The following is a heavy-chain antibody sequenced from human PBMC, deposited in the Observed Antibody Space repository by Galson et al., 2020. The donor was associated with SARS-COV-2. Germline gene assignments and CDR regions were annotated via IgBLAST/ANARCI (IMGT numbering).Heavy chain of an antibody. D-gene: IGHD2-2*01. V-gene: IGHV3-30*03. J-gene: IGHJ4*02. CDR3: ATNGVPYCSSTSCQGPIDY. CDR2: ISYDGSNK. Sequence: GESLKISCAASGFTFSSYGMHWVRQAPGKGLEWVAVISYDGSNKYYADSVKGRFTISRDNSKNTLYLQMNSLRAEDTAVYYCATNGVPYCSSTSCQGPIDYWGQGTLVTVSS. CDR1: GFTFSSYG.